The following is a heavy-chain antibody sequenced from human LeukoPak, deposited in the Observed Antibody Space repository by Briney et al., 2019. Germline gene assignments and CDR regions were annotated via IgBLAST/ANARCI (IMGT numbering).Heavy chain of an antibody. CDR1: GFIVSSNY. J-gene: IGHJ6*02. Sequence: AGGSLRLSCAASGFIVSSNYMSWVRQAPGKGLERVSVIYSGGSTYCADSVKGRFTISRDNSKNTLYLQMNSLRAEDTAVYYCASIAAINYYYYYGMDVWGQGTTVTVSS. V-gene: IGHV3-53*01. CDR3: ASIAAINYYYYYGMDV. D-gene: IGHD2-2*01. CDR2: IYSGGST.